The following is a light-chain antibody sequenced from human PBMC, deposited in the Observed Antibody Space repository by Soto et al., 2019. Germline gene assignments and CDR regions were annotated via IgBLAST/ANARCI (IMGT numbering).Light chain of an antibody. CDR2: GAS. CDR1: QSIANS. CDR3: QQYGGSPRR. Sequence: EIVLTQSPGTLSLSPGERASLSCRASQSIANSLAWYQQKPGQAPRLLIFGASNRATGIPDRFSGSGSGTDFTLIISRLEPEDFAVYHCQQYGGSPRRFGQGTKVDIK. J-gene: IGKJ1*01. V-gene: IGKV3-20*01.